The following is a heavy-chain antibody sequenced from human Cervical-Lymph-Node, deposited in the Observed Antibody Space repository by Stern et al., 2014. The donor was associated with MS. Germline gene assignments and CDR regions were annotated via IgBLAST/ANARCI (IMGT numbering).Heavy chain of an antibody. V-gene: IGHV3-9*01. D-gene: IGHD6-19*01. J-gene: IGHJ4*02. CDR3: ARVVAGIAVSGSYFDY. CDR2: INWNSGTI. Sequence: EVQLVESGGGLVQPGRSLRLSCAASGFPFDEYAMHWVRQAPTKGLEWVSGINWNSGTIGYEDTVEGRFSICRDNAKNCMYLQMNSLRAEDTALYYWARVVAGIAVSGSYFDYWGQGTLVTVSS. CDR1: GFPFDEYA.